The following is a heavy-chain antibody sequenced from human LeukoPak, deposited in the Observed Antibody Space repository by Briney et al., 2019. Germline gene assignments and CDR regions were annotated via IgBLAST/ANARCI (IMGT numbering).Heavy chain of an antibody. CDR2: ISYDGSNK. CDR3: ARGYSYGEDVNWFDP. V-gene: IGHV3-30*03. CDR1: GFTFSSYG. D-gene: IGHD5-18*01. Sequence: QSGRSLRLSCAASGFTFSSYGMHWVHQAPGKGLEWVAVISYDGSNKYYADSVKGRFTISRDNSKNTLYLQMNSLRAEDTAVYYCARGYSYGEDVNWFDPWGQGTLVTVSS. J-gene: IGHJ5*02.